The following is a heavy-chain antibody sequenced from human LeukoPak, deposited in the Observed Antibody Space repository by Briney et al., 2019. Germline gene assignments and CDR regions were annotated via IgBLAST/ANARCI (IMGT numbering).Heavy chain of an antibody. CDR2: ISSSSSYM. J-gene: IGHJ4*02. CDR3: LRDPSSGGSRGY. V-gene: IGHV3-21*01. CDR1: GFTFSSYS. Sequence: GGSLRLSCAASGFTFSSYSMNWVRQAPGKGLEWVSSISSSSSYMYYADSVKGRFTISRDNAKSSLYLQMNSLRVEDTAVYYCLRDPSSGGSRGYWGQGTLVTVSS. D-gene: IGHD2-15*01.